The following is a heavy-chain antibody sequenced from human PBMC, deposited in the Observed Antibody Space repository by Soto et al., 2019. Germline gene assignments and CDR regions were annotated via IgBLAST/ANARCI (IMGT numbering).Heavy chain of an antibody. CDR1: GFTFSSYA. CDR3: AKDRAGSWHNWFDP. Sequence: LRLSCAASGFTFSSYAMSWVRQAPGKGLEWVSAISGSGGSTYYADSVKGRFTISRDNSKNTLYLQTNSLRAEDTAVYYCAKDRAGSWHNWFDPWGQGTLVTVSS. D-gene: IGHD6-13*01. CDR2: ISGSGGST. J-gene: IGHJ5*02. V-gene: IGHV3-23*01.